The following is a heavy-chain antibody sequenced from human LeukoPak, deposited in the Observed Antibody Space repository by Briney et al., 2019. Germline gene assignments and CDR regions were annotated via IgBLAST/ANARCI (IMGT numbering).Heavy chain of an antibody. CDR3: AGRYDSSGYPLH. Sequence: GGSLRLSCAASGFSVSSNYVSWVRQAPGKGLEWVSVSYSGGTTYYADSIKGRFTISRDNSKNTLYLQMNSLRAEDTAVYYCAGRYDSSGYPLHWGQGTLVSVSS. D-gene: IGHD3-22*01. CDR1: GFSVSSNY. CDR2: SYSGGTT. V-gene: IGHV3-53*01. J-gene: IGHJ4*02.